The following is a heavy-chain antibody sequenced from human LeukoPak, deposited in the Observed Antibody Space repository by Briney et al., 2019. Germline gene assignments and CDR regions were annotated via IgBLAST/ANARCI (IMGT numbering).Heavy chain of an antibody. CDR1: GESFSGYY. D-gene: IGHD3-10*01. CDR2: INHSGST. Sequence: SETLSLTCAVYGESFSGYYWSWIRQPPGKGLEWIGEINHSGSTNYNPSLKSRVTISVDTSKNQFSLKLSSVTAADTAVYYCARRLMVRGVKFSIDYWGQGTLVTVSS. J-gene: IGHJ4*02. V-gene: IGHV4-34*01. CDR3: ARRLMVRGVKFSIDY.